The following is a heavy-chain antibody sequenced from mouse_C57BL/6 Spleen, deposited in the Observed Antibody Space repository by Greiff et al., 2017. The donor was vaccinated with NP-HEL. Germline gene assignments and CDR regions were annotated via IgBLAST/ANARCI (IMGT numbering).Heavy chain of an antibody. J-gene: IGHJ3*01. Sequence: EVQLQQSGTVLARPGASVKMSCKTSGYTFTSYWMHWVKQRPGQGLEWVGAIYPGNSDTSYNQKFKGKAKLTAGTSASTAYMELSSLTNEDSAVYYCTSYYSNYSWFAYWGQGTLVTVSA. CDR3: TSYYSNYSWFAY. D-gene: IGHD2-5*01. CDR2: IYPGNSDT. CDR1: GYTFTSYW. V-gene: IGHV1-5*01.